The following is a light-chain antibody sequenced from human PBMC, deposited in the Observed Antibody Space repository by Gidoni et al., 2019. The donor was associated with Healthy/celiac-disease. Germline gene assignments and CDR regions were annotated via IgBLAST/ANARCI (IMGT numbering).Light chain of an antibody. V-gene: IGKV3-20*01. CDR1: QSVSSSY. Sequence: EIVLTQSSGTLSLSPGERATLSCRASQSVSSSYLAWYQQKPGQAPRLLIYGASSRATGIPDRFSGSGSGTDFTLTISRLEPEDFAVYYCQQYGSSHPFTFGPGTKVDIK. CDR3: QQYGSSHPFT. J-gene: IGKJ3*01. CDR2: GAS.